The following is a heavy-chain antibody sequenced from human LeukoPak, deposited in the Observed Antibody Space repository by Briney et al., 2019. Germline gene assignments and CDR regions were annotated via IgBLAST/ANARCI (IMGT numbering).Heavy chain of an antibody. J-gene: IGHJ4*02. D-gene: IGHD1-14*01. V-gene: IGHV3-7*01. CDR2: TKQDGGDK. CDR3: ARGGTKTTPDFDS. CDR1: GFTFTSYW. Sequence: GGSLRLSCAASGFTFTSYWMSWVRQAPGKGLEWVATTKQDGGDKYYVDSVKGRFTISRDNAKNSLYLQMNSPRAEDTAVYFCARGGTKTTPDFDSWGQGTLVTVSS.